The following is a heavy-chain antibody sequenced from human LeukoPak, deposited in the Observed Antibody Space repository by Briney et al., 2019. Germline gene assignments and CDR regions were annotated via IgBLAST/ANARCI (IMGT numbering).Heavy chain of an antibody. CDR1: GGSISIYY. Sequence: KPSETLSLTCTVSGGSISIYYWSWIRQPPGKGLEWIGYIYYSGSTNYNPSLKSRVTISVDTSKNQFSLKLSSVTAADTAVYYCARAGSSGYEFDYWGQGTLVTVSS. D-gene: IGHD5-12*01. V-gene: IGHV4-59*01. CDR3: ARAGSSGYEFDY. CDR2: IYYSGST. J-gene: IGHJ4*02.